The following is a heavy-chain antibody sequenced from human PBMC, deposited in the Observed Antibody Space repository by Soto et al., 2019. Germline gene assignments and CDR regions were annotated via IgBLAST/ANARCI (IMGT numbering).Heavy chain of an antibody. CDR1: GFSVNTYA. CDR2: TGISGRTT. J-gene: IGHJ4*02. Sequence: GGSLSLSCAASGFSVNTYAMSWVRQAPGKGLEWVSTTGISGRTTYYADSVRGRFTVSRDDSQNTLDLQMSSLRAEDTAVYYCATVHNTSRSFNYWGQGTLVTVSS. V-gene: IGHV3-23*01. CDR3: ATVHNTSRSFNY. D-gene: IGHD1-20*01.